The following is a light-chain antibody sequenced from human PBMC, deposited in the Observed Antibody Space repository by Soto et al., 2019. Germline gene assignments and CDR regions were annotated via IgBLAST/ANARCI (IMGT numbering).Light chain of an antibody. J-gene: IGKJ1*01. V-gene: IGKV1-9*01. CDR3: QQLNNFPRT. Sequence: DILLTQSPSFLCASVGDRVTITCRASQGISSYLAWYQQRPGKAPKLLMYGASTLQSGVPSRFSGSASGTTFTLTINNLQPEDFATYYCQQLNNFPRTFGQGTKVE. CDR1: QGISSY. CDR2: GAS.